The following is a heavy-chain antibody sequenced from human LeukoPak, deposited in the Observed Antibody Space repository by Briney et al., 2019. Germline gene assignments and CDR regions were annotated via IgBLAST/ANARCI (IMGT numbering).Heavy chain of an antibody. CDR1: GLTFTSSA. J-gene: IGHJ3*02. Sequence: SVKVSCKASGLTFTSSAMQWVRQARGQRLEWIGWIVVGSGYTNYAQKFQERATVTRDMSTSTAYMELSSLRSEDTAVYYCAADTYGRDAFDIWGQGTMVTVSS. CDR3: AADTYGRDAFDI. D-gene: IGHD3-16*01. CDR2: IVVGSGYT. V-gene: IGHV1-58*02.